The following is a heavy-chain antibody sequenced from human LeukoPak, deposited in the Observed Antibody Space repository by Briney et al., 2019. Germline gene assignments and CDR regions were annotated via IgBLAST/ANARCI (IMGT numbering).Heavy chain of an antibody. D-gene: IGHD5-18*01. J-gene: IGHJ6*02. CDR2: ISAYNGNT. V-gene: IGHV1-18*01. CDR1: GYTFTSYG. Sequence: GASVKVSCKASGYTFTSYGISWVRQAPGQGLEWMGWISAYNGNTNYAQKLQGRVAMTTDTSTSTAYMELRSLRSDDTAVYYCARACSYGQISLRYYYGMDVWGQGTTVTVSS. CDR3: ARACSYGQISLRYYYGMDV.